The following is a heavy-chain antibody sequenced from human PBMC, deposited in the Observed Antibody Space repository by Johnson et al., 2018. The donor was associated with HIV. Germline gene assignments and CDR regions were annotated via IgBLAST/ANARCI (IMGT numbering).Heavy chain of an antibody. D-gene: IGHD3-16*01. Sequence: QVQLVESGGGVVQPGRSLRVSCGASGFTFSSHDMHWVRQAPGKGLEWVAVISYDGSNQYCADSVKGRFTISRDNSNTTVYLQMNSLGPEDTAVYYCAKPPSMGADAFDIWGQGTMVTVSS. J-gene: IGHJ3*02. V-gene: IGHV3-30*18. CDR3: AKPPSMGADAFDI. CDR2: ISYDGSNQ. CDR1: GFTFSSHD.